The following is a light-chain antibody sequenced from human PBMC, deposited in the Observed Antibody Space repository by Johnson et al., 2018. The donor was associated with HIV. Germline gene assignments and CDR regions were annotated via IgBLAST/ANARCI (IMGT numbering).Light chain of an antibody. V-gene: IGLV1-51*01. Sequence: QSVLTQPPSVSAAPGQKVTISCSGSSSNIGSHYVSWYQQVPGTAPRLVIYDTIKRHSGIPDRFCGSKSGTSATLGITGLQTGDEADYYCGTWDSSLNAYVFGAATKVAVL. CDR2: DTI. J-gene: IGLJ1*01. CDR1: SSNIGSHY. CDR3: GTWDSSLNAYV.